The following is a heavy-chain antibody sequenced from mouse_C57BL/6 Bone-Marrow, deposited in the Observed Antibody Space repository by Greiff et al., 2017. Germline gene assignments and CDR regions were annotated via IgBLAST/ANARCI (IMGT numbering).Heavy chain of an antibody. J-gene: IGHJ4*01. CDR3: TTRIYYYGSSYGAMDY. D-gene: IGHD1-1*01. Sequence: EVPLVESGAELVRPGASVKLSCTASGFNIKDDYMHWVKQRPEQGLEWIGWIDPENGDTEYASKFQGKATITADTSSNTAYLQLSSLTSEDTAVYYCTTRIYYYGSSYGAMDYWGQGTSVTVSS. V-gene: IGHV14-4*01. CDR1: GFNIKDDY. CDR2: IDPENGDT.